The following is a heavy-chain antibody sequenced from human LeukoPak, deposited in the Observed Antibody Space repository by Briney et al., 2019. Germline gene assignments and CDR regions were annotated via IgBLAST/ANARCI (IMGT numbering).Heavy chain of an antibody. CDR3: ATKVAGTTHFSQ. V-gene: IGHV3-48*03. D-gene: IGHD6-19*01. CDR1: GFTFSNFA. J-gene: IGHJ4*02. CDR2: ISESGSPI. Sequence: GGSLRLSCAASGFTFSNFAMSWVRQAPGKGLEWVSYISESGSPIYYADSVRGRFTISRDNAQNSLYLQMNSLRAEDTAVYYCATKVAGTTHFSQWGQGTLVIVSS.